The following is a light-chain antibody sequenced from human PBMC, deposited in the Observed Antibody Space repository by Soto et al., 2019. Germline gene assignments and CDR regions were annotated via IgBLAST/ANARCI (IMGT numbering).Light chain of an antibody. V-gene: IGLV4-69*01. J-gene: IGLJ3*02. CDR1: SGHSSYS. Sequence: QPVLTQSPPASASLGASVKLTCTLSSGHSSYSIAWHQQQPERGPRFLMKLNSDVSHYKGVGIPDRFSGSSSGTERYLTISSLQSEDEADYYCQTSGTGFQVFGGGTKLTVL. CDR2: LNSDVSH. CDR3: QTSGTGFQV.